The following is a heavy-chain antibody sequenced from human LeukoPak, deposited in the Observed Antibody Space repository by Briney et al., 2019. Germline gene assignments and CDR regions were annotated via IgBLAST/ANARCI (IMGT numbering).Heavy chain of an antibody. V-gene: IGHV3-23*01. J-gene: IGHJ4*02. CDR2: ISGSGGST. Sequence: PGGSLRLSCAASGFSFSSHAMSWVRQAPGKGLEWVSDISGSGGSTYYADSVKGRFTISRGNSKNTLYLHMNSLRAEDTAIYYCAKPYVSGSYDYWGQGTLVTVSS. D-gene: IGHD3-10*01. CDR1: GFSFSSHA. CDR3: AKPYVSGSYDY.